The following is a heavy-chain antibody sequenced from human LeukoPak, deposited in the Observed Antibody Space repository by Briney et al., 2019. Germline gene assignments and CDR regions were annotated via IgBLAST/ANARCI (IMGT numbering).Heavy chain of an antibody. J-gene: IGHJ4*02. V-gene: IGHV4-39*07. D-gene: IGHD5-24*01. Sequence: SETLSLTCTVSGGSISSSSYYWGWIRQPPGKGLEWIGSIYYSGSTYYNPSLKSRVTISVDTSKNQFSLKLSSVTAADTAVYYCAGSVEMATMSPYFDYWGQGTLVTVSS. CDR3: AGSVEMATMSPYFDY. CDR2: IYYSGST. CDR1: GGSISSSSYY.